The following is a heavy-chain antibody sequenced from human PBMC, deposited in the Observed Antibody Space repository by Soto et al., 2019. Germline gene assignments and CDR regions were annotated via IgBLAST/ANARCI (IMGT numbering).Heavy chain of an antibody. Sequence: QVQLVQSGAEVKKPGSSVKVSCKASGGTFSSYAISWVRQAPGQGLEWMGGIIPIFGTANYAQKFQGRVTITADESTSTAHMELSSLRSEDTAVYYCARVPSNYDILTATIFDYWGQGTLVTVSS. J-gene: IGHJ4*02. V-gene: IGHV1-69*12. D-gene: IGHD3-9*01. CDR2: IIPIFGTA. CDR1: GGTFSSYA. CDR3: ARVPSNYDILTATIFDY.